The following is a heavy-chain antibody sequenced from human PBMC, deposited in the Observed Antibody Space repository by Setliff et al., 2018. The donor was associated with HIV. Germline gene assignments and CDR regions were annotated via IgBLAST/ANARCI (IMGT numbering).Heavy chain of an antibody. J-gene: IGHJ6*04. CDR3: VRTGGSPDEGGYMDV. D-gene: IGHD2-8*02. CDR1: GFTLSNYY. V-gene: IGHV3-7*03. CDR2: IKQEVKDT. Sequence: LRLSCDASGFTLSNYYMTWVRQAPGKGLEWVANIKQEVKDTYYVDSVKGRFFISRDNAKNSVYLQMNSLRAEDTAVYHCVRTGGSPDEGGYMDVWGTGTTVTVSS.